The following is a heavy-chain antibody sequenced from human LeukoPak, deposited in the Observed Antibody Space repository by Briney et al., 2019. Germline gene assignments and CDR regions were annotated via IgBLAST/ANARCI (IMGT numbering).Heavy chain of an antibody. V-gene: IGHV1-69*13. J-gene: IGHJ6*02. CDR3: ARVLAAAGAADYYYYYGMDV. Sequence: GASVKVSCKASGYIFTNYVLHWVRQAPGQGLEWMGGIIPIFGTANYAQKFQGRVTITADESTSTAYMELSSLRSEDTAVYYCARVLAAAGAADYYYYYGMDVWGQGTTVTVSS. CDR2: IIPIFGTA. D-gene: IGHD6-13*01. CDR1: GYIFTNYV.